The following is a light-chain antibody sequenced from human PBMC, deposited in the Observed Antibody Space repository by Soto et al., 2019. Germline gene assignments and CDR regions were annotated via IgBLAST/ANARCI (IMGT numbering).Light chain of an antibody. CDR1: SSDVGGYNY. Sequence: QSALTQPASVSGSPGQSITISCTGTSSDVGGYNYVCWYQHHPGKAPKLIISEVSNRPSGVSDRFSGSKSGNTASLTISGLQPEDEADYYCTSFTSSTASVFGTGTKVTVL. CDR3: TSFTSSTASV. J-gene: IGLJ1*01. CDR2: EVS. V-gene: IGLV2-14*01.